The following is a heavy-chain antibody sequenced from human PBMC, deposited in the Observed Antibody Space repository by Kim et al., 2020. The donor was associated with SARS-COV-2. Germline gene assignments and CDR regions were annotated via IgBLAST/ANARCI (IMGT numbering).Heavy chain of an antibody. D-gene: IGHD3-22*01. CDR2: KWYDGGKT. CDR3: VRDRLDYDSSRALGY. CDR1: GFIFSTHG. Sequence: GGSLRLSCAASGFIFSTHGMQWVRQAPGKGLEWVAGKWYDGGKTYYADSVKGRFTISRDNSKNTLYLQMNSLRVEDTAVYYCVRDRLDYDSSRALGYWGQGTLVTVSS. V-gene: IGHV3-33*01. J-gene: IGHJ4*02.